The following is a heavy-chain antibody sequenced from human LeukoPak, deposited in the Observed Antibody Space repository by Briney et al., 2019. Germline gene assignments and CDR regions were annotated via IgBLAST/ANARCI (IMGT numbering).Heavy chain of an antibody. CDR3: AGGQGWQFDF. CDR1: GFTFSSSW. Sequence: GGSLRLSCAASGFTFSSSWMHWVRQAPGMGLVWVSRINDDGSTTTYADSVKGRFTISRDNAKNVLYLQMNSLRDEDTAVYYCAGGQGWQFDFWGQGTLVTVSS. J-gene: IGHJ5*01. CDR2: INDDGSTT. V-gene: IGHV3-74*01. D-gene: IGHD2-15*01.